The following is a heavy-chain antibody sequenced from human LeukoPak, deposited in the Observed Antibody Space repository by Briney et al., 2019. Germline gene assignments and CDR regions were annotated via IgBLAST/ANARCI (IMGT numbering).Heavy chain of an antibody. D-gene: IGHD3-22*01. CDR2: IWYDGSNK. Sequence: GGSLRLSCAASGFTFSSYGMHWVRQAPGKGLEWVAVIWYDGSNKYYADSVKGRFTISRDNSKNTLYLQMNSLRAEDTAVYYCAKCHYYDSSGYYYGMDVWGQGTTVTVSS. V-gene: IGHV3-33*06. CDR3: AKCHYYDSSGYYYGMDV. CDR1: GFTFSSYG. J-gene: IGHJ6*02.